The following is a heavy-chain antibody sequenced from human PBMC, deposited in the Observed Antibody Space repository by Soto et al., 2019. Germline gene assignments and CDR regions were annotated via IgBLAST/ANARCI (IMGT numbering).Heavy chain of an antibody. CDR1: GDTFSSYP. V-gene: IGHV1-69*01. J-gene: IGHJ4*02. CDR2: ITPLLRTT. D-gene: IGHD2-2*01. Sequence: QVQLVQSGAEVSKPGSSLRVSCKTSGDTFSSYPITWVRQSPGQGLEWIGGITPLLRTTNYAQRFQGRVIVTADASTSTAYMELSSLRSEDTAVYYCATTRLYCGITSCSFEYWGQGTLVSVSS. CDR3: ATTRLYCGITSCSFEY.